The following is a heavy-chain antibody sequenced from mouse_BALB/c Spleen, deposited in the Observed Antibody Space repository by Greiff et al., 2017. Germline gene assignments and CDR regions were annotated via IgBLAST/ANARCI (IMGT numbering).Heavy chain of an antibody. J-gene: IGHJ3*01. V-gene: IGHV1S56*01. CDR3: AISVCDDGWFAY. CDR1: GYTFTSYY. D-gene: IGHD2-12*01. CDR2: IYPGNVNT. Sequence: QVQLQQSGPELVKPGASVRISCKASGYTFTSYYIHWVKQRPGQGLEWIGWIYPGNVNTKYNAKFKGKATLTADKSSSTAYMQLISLTSEDSAVYFCAISVCDDGWFAYWGQGTLVTVSA.